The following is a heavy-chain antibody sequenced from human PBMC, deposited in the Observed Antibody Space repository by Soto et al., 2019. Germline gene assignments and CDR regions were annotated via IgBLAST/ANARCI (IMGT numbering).Heavy chain of an antibody. CDR2: ISSSSSYK. CDR1: GFTFSSYS. CDR3: AGDSSSVLDYASSGLDAFDI. Sequence: GGSLRLSCAASGFTFSSYSMNWVRQAPGKGLEWVSSISSSSSYKYYADSVKGRFTISRDNAKNSLYLQMNSLRAEDTAVYYCAGDSSSVLDYASSGLDAFDIWGQGTMVTVSS. D-gene: IGHD3-22*01. J-gene: IGHJ3*02. V-gene: IGHV3-21*01.